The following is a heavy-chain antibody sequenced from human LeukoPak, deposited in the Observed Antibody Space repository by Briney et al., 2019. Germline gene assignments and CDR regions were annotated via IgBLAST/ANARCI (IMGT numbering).Heavy chain of an antibody. CDR1: GGSIRSYY. V-gene: IGHV4-34*01. D-gene: IGHD6-19*01. CDR3: ARLDTSGWYPKVNY. Sequence: SETLSLTCTVSGGSIRSYYWSWIRQPPGKGLEWIGEINHSGSTNYNPSLKSRVTISVDTSKNQFSLKLSSVTAADTAVYYCARLDTSGWYPKVNYWGQGTLVTVSS. J-gene: IGHJ4*02. CDR2: INHSGST.